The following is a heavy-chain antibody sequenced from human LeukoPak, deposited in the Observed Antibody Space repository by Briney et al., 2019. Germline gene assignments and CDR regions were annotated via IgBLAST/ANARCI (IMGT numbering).Heavy chain of an antibody. CDR1: GFTFSSYW. CDR3: ARDDSSAHYYFDH. D-gene: IGHD3-22*01. Sequence: GGSLRLSCEASGFTFSSYWMGWVRQAPGKGLERVANINQDGSEKYYVDSVKGRFTVSRDNAKNSVYLQMNSLRAEDTAVYYCARDDSSAHYYFDHWGQGTPVTVSS. V-gene: IGHV3-7*01. CDR2: INQDGSEK. J-gene: IGHJ4*02.